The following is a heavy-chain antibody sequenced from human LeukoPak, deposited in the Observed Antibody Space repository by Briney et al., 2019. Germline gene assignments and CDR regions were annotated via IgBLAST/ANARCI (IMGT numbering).Heavy chain of an antibody. Sequence: ASVKVSCKASGGTFSSYAISWVRQAPGQGLEWMGGIIPIFGTANSAQKFQGRVTITADESTSTAYMELSSLRSEDTAVYYCARGSPYSYGYYYYYYMDVWGKGTTVTVSS. CDR1: GGTFSSYA. J-gene: IGHJ6*03. V-gene: IGHV1-69*13. CDR2: IIPIFGTA. D-gene: IGHD5-18*01. CDR3: ARGSPYSYGYYYYYYMDV.